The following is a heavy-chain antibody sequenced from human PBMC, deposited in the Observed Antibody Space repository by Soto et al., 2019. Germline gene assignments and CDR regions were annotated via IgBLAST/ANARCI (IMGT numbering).Heavy chain of an antibody. D-gene: IGHD4-4*01. CDR3: ARRGLAVTTAYYYYGMDV. V-gene: IGHV4-39*01. CDR2: IYYSGST. Sequence: QLQLQESGPGLVKPSETLSLTCTVSGGSISSSSYYWGWIRQPPGKGLEWIGSIYYSGSTYYNPSLKSRVTISVDTSKNQFSLKLSSVTAADTAVYYCARRGLAVTTAYYYYGMDVWGQGTTVTVSS. J-gene: IGHJ6*02. CDR1: GGSISSSSYY.